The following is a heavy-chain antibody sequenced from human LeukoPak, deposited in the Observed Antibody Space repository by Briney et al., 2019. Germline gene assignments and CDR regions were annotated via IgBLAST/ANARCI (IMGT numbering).Heavy chain of an antibody. D-gene: IGHD3-10*01. Sequence: ASVKVSCKASGYTFTSYDINWVRHATGQGLEWMGCMNPNSGDTGYVQKFQGRVTMTRSTSISTAYMELTSRRSEDTAIYYCARGGFGSGSHFDYWGQGTLVTVSS. J-gene: IGHJ4*02. CDR3: ARGGFGSGSHFDY. V-gene: IGHV1-8*01. CDR1: GYTFTSYD. CDR2: MNPNSGDT.